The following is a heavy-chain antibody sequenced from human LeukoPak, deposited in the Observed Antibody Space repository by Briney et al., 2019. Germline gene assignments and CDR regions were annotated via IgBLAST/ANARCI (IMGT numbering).Heavy chain of an antibody. D-gene: IGHD2-21*02. Sequence: ASVKVSCKASGYTFTGYYMHWVRQAPGQGLEWMGWINPNSGGTNYAQKFQGRVTMTRDTSISTAYMELSRLRSDDTAVYYCASIAYCGGDCHWGAFDIWGQGTMVTVSS. CDR2: INPNSGGT. J-gene: IGHJ3*02. CDR1: GYTFTGYY. CDR3: ASIAYCGGDCHWGAFDI. V-gene: IGHV1-2*02.